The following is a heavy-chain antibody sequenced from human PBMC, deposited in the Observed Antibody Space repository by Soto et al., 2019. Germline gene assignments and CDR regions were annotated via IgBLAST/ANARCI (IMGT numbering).Heavy chain of an antibody. V-gene: IGHV4-59*13. CDR2: IYHTGNT. D-gene: IGHD5-18*01. Sequence: QVRLHESGPGLVKPSETLSLTCTVSTDSFNDYYWSWIRQPPGKGLEWIGSIYHTGNTNYNPSLDSRVSISVGTSKIQFSLSLSSVTAADTAVYYCARDVGIHDAFDIWGQGTLVTVSS. CDR1: TDSFNDYY. CDR3: ARDVGIHDAFDI. J-gene: IGHJ3*02.